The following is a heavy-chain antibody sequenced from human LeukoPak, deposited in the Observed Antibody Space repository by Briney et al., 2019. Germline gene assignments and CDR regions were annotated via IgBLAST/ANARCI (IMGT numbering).Heavy chain of an antibody. CDR2: ISSSGSTI. CDR1: GFTFSDYY. Sequence: RAGGSLRLSCAASGFTFSDYYMSWIRQAPGKGLEWVSYISSSGSTIYYADSVKGRFTISRDNAKNSLYLQMNSLRAEDTAVYYCAQSSGYSHNWFDPWGQGTLVTVSS. CDR3: AQSSGYSHNWFDP. J-gene: IGHJ5*02. D-gene: IGHD3-22*01. V-gene: IGHV3-11*01.